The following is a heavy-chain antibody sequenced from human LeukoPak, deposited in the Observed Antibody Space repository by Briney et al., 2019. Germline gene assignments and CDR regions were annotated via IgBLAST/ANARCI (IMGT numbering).Heavy chain of an antibody. Sequence: SETLSLTCTVSGGSISSRSYYWGWIRQPPGKGLEWVGIICYSGSTYYNPSLKSRATISADTSKNQLSLKLSSVTAADTAVYYCARHGQYSSGWNDGFDIWGQGTMVTVSS. CDR2: ICYSGST. V-gene: IGHV4-39*01. CDR1: GGSISSRSYY. CDR3: ARHGQYSSGWNDGFDI. J-gene: IGHJ3*02. D-gene: IGHD6-19*01.